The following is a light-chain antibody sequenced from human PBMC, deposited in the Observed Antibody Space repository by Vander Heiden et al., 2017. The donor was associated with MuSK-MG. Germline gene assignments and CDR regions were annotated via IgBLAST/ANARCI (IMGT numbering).Light chain of an antibody. CDR1: HSISHY. CDR3: QQSVFSPYT. J-gene: IGKJ2*01. V-gene: IGKV1-39*01. Sequence: DIQMTQSPSSLSASVGDRVTITCRASHSISHYLNWYQQKPGKAPTLLIFATFSLRSGVPSRFSGSGSGTDFTLTISRLQPEDFATYYCQQSVFSPYTFGQGTKLEIK. CDR2: ATF.